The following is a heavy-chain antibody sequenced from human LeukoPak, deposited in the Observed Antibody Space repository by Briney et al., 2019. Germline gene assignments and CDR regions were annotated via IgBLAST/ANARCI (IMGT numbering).Heavy chain of an antibody. CDR3: ARDGTDFWSDYYVFPRSNWFDP. J-gene: IGHJ5*02. CDR2: ISYDGSNK. Sequence: HPGGSLRLSCAASGFTFSSYAMHWVRQAPGKGLEWVAVISYDGSNKYYADSVKGRFTISRDNSKNTLYLQMNSLRAEDTAVYYCARDGTDFWSDYYVFPRSNWFDPWGQGTLVTVSS. D-gene: IGHD3-3*01. V-gene: IGHV3-30-3*01. CDR1: GFTFSSYA.